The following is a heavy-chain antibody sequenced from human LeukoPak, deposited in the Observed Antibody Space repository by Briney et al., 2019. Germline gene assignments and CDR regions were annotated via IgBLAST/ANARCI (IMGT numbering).Heavy chain of an antibody. J-gene: IGHJ4*02. CDR3: ARHYYDSSGYYYHDY. V-gene: IGHV3-33*01. D-gene: IGHD3-22*01. CDR1: GFTFSSYG. Sequence: GGSLKLSCAASGFTFSSYGMHWVRQAPGKGLEWVAVIWYDGSNKYYADSVKGRFTISRDNSKNTLYLQMNSLRAEDTAVYYCARHYYDSSGYYYHDYWGQGTLVTVSS. CDR2: IWYDGSNK.